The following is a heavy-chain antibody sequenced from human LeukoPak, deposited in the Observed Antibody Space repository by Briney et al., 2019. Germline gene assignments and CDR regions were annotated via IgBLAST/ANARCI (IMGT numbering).Heavy chain of an antibody. Sequence: GGSLRLSCAASGFTFSSYWMSWVRQAPGKGLEWVANIKQDGSEKYYVDSVKGRFTISRDNAKNSLYLRMNSLRAEDTAVYYCXXXXXXXXXXXXXXXXYYYYGMDVWGQGTTVTVSS. V-gene: IGHV3-7*01. CDR3: XXXXXXXXXXXXXXXXYYYYGMDV. CDR1: GFTFSSYW. J-gene: IGHJ6*02. CDR2: IKQDGSEK.